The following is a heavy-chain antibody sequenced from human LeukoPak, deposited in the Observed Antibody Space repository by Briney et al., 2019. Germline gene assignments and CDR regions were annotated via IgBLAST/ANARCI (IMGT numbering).Heavy chain of an antibody. D-gene: IGHD1-1*01. CDR1: GFTFSNAW. CDR3: TTGGTHFDY. J-gene: IGHJ4*02. Sequence: PGRSLGLSCAASGFTFSNAWMSWVRQAPGKGLEWVGRIKSKTDGGIIEYAAPVKGRFTISREDSKNTLYLQMNSLKTEDTAVYYCTTGGTHFDYWGQGTLVTVSS. CDR2: IKSKTDGGII. V-gene: IGHV3-15*01.